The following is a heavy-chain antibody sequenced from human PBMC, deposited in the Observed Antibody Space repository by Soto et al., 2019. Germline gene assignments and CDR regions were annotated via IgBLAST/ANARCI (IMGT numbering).Heavy chain of an antibody. CDR1: GGTFRTYA. J-gene: IGHJ6*02. CDR3: AKGAVAGTPTSYYYYGMDV. D-gene: IGHD6-19*01. Sequence: QVQLLQSGAEVKKPGSSVRVSCEASGGTFRTYAISWVRQAPGQGLEWMGEIIPIFGTVNYAQKFQGRVTMTADDSTTTVYMDLRSLRSEDTAVYYCAKGAVAGTPTSYYYYGMDVWGQGTTVTVSS. V-gene: IGHV1-69*12. CDR2: IIPIFGTV.